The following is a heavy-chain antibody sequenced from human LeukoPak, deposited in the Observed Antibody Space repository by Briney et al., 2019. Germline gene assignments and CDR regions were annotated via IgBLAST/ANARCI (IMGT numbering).Heavy chain of an antibody. V-gene: IGHV1-2*06. D-gene: IGHD1-7*01. J-gene: IGHJ6*03. CDR1: GYTFTGYY. CDR2: INPNSGGT. Sequence: ASVKVSCKASGYTFTGYYMHWVRQAPGQGLEWMGRINPNSGGTNYAQKFQGRVTMTRNTSISTAYMELSSLRSEDTAVYYCARALRAKVTGTTEYYYYYMDVWGKGTTVTVSS. CDR3: ARALRAKVTGTTEYYYYYMDV.